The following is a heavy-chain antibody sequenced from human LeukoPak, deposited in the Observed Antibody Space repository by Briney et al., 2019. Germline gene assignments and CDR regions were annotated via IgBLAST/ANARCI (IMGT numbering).Heavy chain of an antibody. CDR2: ISAYNGHT. D-gene: IGHD2-21*01. Sequence: ASVKVSCKASGDTFTSYGFSWVRQAPGQGLEWMGWISAYNGHTNYAQKLQGRVTMTTDTSTSTAYMEVRSLRSDDTPVYYCARVKRVAPYYFDYWGQGTLVTVSS. J-gene: IGHJ4*02. CDR1: GDTFTSYG. CDR3: ARVKRVAPYYFDY. V-gene: IGHV1-18*01.